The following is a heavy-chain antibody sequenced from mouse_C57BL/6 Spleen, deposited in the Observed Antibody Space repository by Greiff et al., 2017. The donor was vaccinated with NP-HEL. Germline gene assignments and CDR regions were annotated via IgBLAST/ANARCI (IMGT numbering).Heavy chain of an antibody. V-gene: IGHV1-5*01. Sequence: EVQLQQSGTVLARPGASVKMSCKTSGYTFTSYWMHWVKQRPGQGLAWIGAIYPGNSDTSYNQKFKGKAKLTAGTSASTAYMKLSSLTNEDSAVYYCTLYYGDRFAYWGQGTLVTVSA. CDR1: GYTFTSYW. J-gene: IGHJ3*01. CDR3: TLYYGDRFAY. D-gene: IGHD2-13*01. CDR2: IYPGNSDT.